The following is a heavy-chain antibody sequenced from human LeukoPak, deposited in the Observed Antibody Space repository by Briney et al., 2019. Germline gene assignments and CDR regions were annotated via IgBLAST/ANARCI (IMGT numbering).Heavy chain of an antibody. CDR1: GFTFSSYA. V-gene: IGHV3-23*01. D-gene: IGHD3-9*01. Sequence: PGGSLRLSCAASGFTFSSYAMSWVRQAPGKGLEWVSAISGSGGSTYYADSVKGRFTISRDNSKNTLYLQMNSLRAEDTAVYYCAKTPRFGWLFPLGFDYWGQGTLVTVSS. CDR3: AKTPRFGWLFPLGFDY. CDR2: ISGSGGST. J-gene: IGHJ4*02.